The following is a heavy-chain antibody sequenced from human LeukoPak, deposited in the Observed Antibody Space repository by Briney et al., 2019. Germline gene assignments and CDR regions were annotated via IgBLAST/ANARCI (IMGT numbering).Heavy chain of an antibody. J-gene: IGHJ6*03. Sequence: SETLSLTCSVSDDSITMYYWTWIRQPPGQGMEWIGYVDHTGSTNFNPSLNGRVSISRDTTKNLFSLRLRSVTAADTAVYFCARGRVSSSTWYSTYYYYFYMDVWGKGTTVTVSS. V-gene: IGHV4-59*01. CDR1: DDSITMYY. CDR3: ARGRVSSSTWYSTYYYYFYMDV. D-gene: IGHD1-1*01. CDR2: VDHTGST.